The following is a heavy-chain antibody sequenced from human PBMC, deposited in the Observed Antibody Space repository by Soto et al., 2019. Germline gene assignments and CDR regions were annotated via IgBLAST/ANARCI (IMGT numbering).Heavy chain of an antibody. CDR1: VSTISSTA. J-gene: IGHJ6*02. CDR3: ARRPGRVGYSSSWRTSNGMDV. D-gene: IGHD6-13*01. Sequence: SSVKASSKASVSTISSTAIRWRRQAPGQELEWMGGIIPIFGTANYAQKFQGRVTITADESTSTAYMELSSLRSEDTAVYFFARRPGRVGYSSSWRTSNGMDVWG. V-gene: IGHV1-69*13. CDR2: IIPIFGTA.